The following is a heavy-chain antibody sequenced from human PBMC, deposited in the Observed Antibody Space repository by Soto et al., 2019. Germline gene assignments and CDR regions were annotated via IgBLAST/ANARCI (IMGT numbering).Heavy chain of an antibody. CDR2: INPSSGST. CDR1: GHTFTSYY. V-gene: IGHV1-46*01. D-gene: IGHD5-18*01. Sequence: ASVKVSCKASGHTFTSYYMHWVRQALGQGPQWMGIINPSSGSTSYAQKFQGRLTMTRDTSTSTVYMELSSLRSEDTAVYYCARGHPLYSYGSFFYHYYGMDVWGQGTTVTVSS. CDR3: ARGHPLYSYGSFFYHYYGMDV. J-gene: IGHJ6*02.